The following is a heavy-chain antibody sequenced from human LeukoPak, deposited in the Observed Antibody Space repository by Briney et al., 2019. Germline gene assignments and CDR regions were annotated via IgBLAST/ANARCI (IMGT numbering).Heavy chain of an antibody. Sequence: PGGSLRLSCAASGFTVSSNYMIWVRQASGKGLEWVSVIYSGGSTYYADSVKGRFTISRDNSKNTLYLQMNSLRAEGTAVYYCARGWELPNWFDPWGQGTLVSLSS. CDR3: ARGWELPNWFDP. V-gene: IGHV3-66*01. D-gene: IGHD1-26*01. J-gene: IGHJ5*02. CDR1: GFTVSSNY. CDR2: IYSGGST.